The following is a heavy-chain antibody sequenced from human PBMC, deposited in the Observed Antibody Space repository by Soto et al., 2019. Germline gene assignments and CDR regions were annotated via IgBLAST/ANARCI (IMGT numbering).Heavy chain of an antibody. J-gene: IGHJ6*02. CDR3: ARDVCSGGSCCPIGDYYYYGMGV. V-gene: IGHV3-11*05. Sequence: QVQLVESGGGLVKPGGSLRLSCAASGFTFSDYYMSWIRQAPGKGLEWVSYISSSSSYTNYADSVKGRFTISRDNAKNSLSLQVNRLRSVDPAVYYCARDVCSGGSCCPIGDYYYYGMGVWGQGTTVTVSS. D-gene: IGHD2-15*01. CDR2: ISSSSSYT. CDR1: GFTFSDYY.